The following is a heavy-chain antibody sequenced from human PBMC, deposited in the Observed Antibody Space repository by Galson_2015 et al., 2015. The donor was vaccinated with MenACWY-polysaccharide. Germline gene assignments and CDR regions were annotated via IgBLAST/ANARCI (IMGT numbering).Heavy chain of an antibody. CDR1: GFTFGSYA. Sequence: SLRLSCAASGFTFGSYAMGWVRQAPGKGLEWVSSIGGSGLTTFYAESVKGRFTISRDNAQNILSLQMNSLRADDTARYFCAKATEMASSRRPFDVWGQGTMVTVSS. CDR2: IGGSGLTT. CDR3: AKATEMASSRRPFDV. V-gene: IGHV3-23*01. D-gene: IGHD5-24*01. J-gene: IGHJ3*01.